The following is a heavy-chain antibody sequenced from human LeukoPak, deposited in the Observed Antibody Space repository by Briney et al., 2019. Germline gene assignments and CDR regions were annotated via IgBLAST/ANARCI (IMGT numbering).Heavy chain of an antibody. D-gene: IGHD6-13*01. Sequence: SETLSLTCAVYGGSFSGYYWSWIRQPPGKGLEWIGEINHSGSTNYNPSLKSRVTISVGTSKNQFSLKLSSVTAADTAVYYCARSIAADHFDYWGQGTLVTVSS. J-gene: IGHJ4*02. CDR2: INHSGST. CDR3: ARSIAADHFDY. V-gene: IGHV4-34*01. CDR1: GGSFSGYY.